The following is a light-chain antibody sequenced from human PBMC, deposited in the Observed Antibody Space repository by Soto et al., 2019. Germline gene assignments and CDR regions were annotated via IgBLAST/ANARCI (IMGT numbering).Light chain of an antibody. J-gene: IGKJ2*01. CDR1: QSVSDN. Sequence: EIVMTQSPAILSVSPGERATLSCRASQSVSDNLAWYQQKPGQAPRLLIYGASTRATGIPVRFSGSGSGTELTLTISSLQSEDFAVYYCQQSDNWPYTFGQGNKLDIK. CDR2: GAS. V-gene: IGKV3-15*01. CDR3: QQSDNWPYT.